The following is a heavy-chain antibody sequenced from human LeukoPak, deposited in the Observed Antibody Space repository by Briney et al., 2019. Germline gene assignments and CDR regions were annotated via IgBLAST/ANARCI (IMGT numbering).Heavy chain of an antibody. CDR3: ARNYDWNAELDF. Sequence: PSQTLSLTCAVSGASISSGGYYWSWIRQLPGKGLEWLGYIYDSETTYYNPSLKSRLTMTMDTSRNQFSLRLTSMTAADTAVYFCARNYDWNAELDFWGQGTLVTVSS. V-gene: IGHV4-31*11. J-gene: IGHJ4*02. CDR2: IYDSETT. CDR1: GASISSGGYY. D-gene: IGHD1-20*01.